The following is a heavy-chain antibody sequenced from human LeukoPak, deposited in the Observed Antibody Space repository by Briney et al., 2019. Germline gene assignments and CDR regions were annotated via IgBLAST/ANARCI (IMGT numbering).Heavy chain of an antibody. CDR1: GGSISSGSHY. J-gene: IGHJ4*02. V-gene: IGHV4-61*09. CDR2: IYSSGTT. Sequence: ASETLSLTCTVSGGSISSGSHYWTWIRQPAGKGLEWVGHIYSSGTTNYNPSLKSRVTISVDTSKNQFSLKLSSVTAADTAVYYCARGGGATDYWGQGTLVTVSS. CDR3: ARGGGATDY. D-gene: IGHD3-16*01.